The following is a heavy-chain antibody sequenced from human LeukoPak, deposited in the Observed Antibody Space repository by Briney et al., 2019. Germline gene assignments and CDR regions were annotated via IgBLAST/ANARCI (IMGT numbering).Heavy chain of an antibody. CDR1: GGSFSGYY. D-gene: IGHD6-19*01. J-gene: IGHJ4*02. V-gene: IGHV4-34*01. Sequence: PPETLSLTCAVYGGSFSGYYWSWIRQPPGKGLEWIGEINHSGSTNYNPSLKSRVTISVDTSKNQFSLKLSSVTAADTAVYYCARGPSRYSSGWYNLRFDYWGQGTLVTVSS. CDR3: ARGPSRYSSGWYNLRFDY. CDR2: INHSGST.